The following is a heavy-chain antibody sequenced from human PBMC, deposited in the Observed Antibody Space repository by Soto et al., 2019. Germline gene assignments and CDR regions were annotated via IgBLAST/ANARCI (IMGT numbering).Heavy chain of an antibody. CDR2: ISSRGTTI. Sequence: PGGSLRLSCEDSGFTFTDYHMSWIRQAPGEGLEWVSYISSRGTTIYYADSVKGRFTISRDNAKNSLYLQMNSLRAEDSAIYYCAKGAAAGPVNWFDPWGQGTLVTVS. CDR3: AKGAAAGPVNWFDP. D-gene: IGHD6-13*01. J-gene: IGHJ5*02. V-gene: IGHV3-11*01. CDR1: GFTFTDYH.